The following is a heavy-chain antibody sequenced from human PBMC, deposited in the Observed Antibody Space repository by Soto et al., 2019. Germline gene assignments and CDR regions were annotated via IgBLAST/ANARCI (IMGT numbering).Heavy chain of an antibody. Sequence: PSETLSLTCTVSVGSISSSSYYWGWIRQPPGKGLEWIGSIYYSWSTYYNPSLKSRVTISVDTSKNQFSLKLSSVTAADTAVYYCARHTAAGYYYGMDVWGQGTTVTVSS. D-gene: IGHD6-13*01. J-gene: IGHJ6*02. V-gene: IGHV4-39*01. CDR3: ARHTAAGYYYGMDV. CDR1: VGSISSSSYY. CDR2: IYYSWST.